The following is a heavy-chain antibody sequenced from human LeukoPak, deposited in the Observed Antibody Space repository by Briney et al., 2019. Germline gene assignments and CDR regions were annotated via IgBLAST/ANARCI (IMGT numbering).Heavy chain of an antibody. V-gene: IGHV3-23*01. CDR1: GFLFDTYA. D-gene: IGHD2-21*01. Sequence: GGSLILSCEASGFLFDTYAMTWVRQAPGKGLEYVSTINAVDADTYYADSVKGRFTVSRHNSKNTLYLQMNSLRVDDTAVYYCAKQFLDANWGPGTLVTVSS. CDR3: AKQFLDAN. J-gene: IGHJ4*02. CDR2: INAVDADT.